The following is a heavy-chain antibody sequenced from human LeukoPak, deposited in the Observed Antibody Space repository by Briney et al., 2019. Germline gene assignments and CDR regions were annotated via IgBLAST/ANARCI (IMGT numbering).Heavy chain of an antibody. V-gene: IGHV4-39*07. CDR1: GGSISSSSYY. Sequence: SETLSLTCTVSGGSISSSSYYWGWIRQPPGKGLEWIGSIYYSGSTYYNPSLKSRVTISVDTSKNQFSLKLSSVTAADTAVYYCARLVVSSWYHEVLLGKDYWGQGTLVTVSS. CDR2: IYYSGST. D-gene: IGHD6-13*01. CDR3: ARLVVSSWYHEVLLGKDY. J-gene: IGHJ4*02.